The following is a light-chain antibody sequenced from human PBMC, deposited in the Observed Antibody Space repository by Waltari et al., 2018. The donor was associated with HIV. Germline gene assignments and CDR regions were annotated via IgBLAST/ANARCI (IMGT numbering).Light chain of an antibody. CDR3: TSYVDNYVVF. V-gene: IGLV2-8*01. Sequence: QSALTQPPSASGSPGQSVTISCTGTSNDVGAYDYVSWYQQHPGRAPKHLIYEVTKRPSGVPDHFSGSKSGNTASLTVSGLQAEDDGHYYCTSYVDNYVVFFGGGTKLTVL. CDR2: EVT. J-gene: IGLJ2*01. CDR1: SNDVGAYDY.